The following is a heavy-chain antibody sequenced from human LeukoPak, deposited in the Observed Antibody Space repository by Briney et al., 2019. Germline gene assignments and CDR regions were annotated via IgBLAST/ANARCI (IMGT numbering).Heavy chain of an antibody. J-gene: IGHJ5*02. CDR1: GFTFRTYA. Sequence: GGSLRLSCAASGFTFRTYAMHWVRQAPGKGLVWVSRITHVGTGTTYADSVKGRFTISRDNAKSTVYLQMNSLRAEDTAVYYCARDRGSGRFDPWGQGTLVTVSS. CDR3: ARDRGSGRFDP. D-gene: IGHD3-10*01. V-gene: IGHV3-74*01. CDR2: ITHVGTGT.